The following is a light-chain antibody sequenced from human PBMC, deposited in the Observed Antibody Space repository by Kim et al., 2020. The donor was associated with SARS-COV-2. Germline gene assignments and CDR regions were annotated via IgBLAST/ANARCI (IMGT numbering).Light chain of an antibody. CDR1: TSNIGRNP. J-gene: IGLJ1*01. CDR3: ASWDDSLSGYL. V-gene: IGLV1-44*01. CDR2: TND. Sequence: QAVVTQPPSASGTPGLRVAITCSGGTSNIGRNPVSWYQQLPGAAPKLLIYTNDQRPSGVPDRFSGSKSGTSASLAISGLRSEDEADYYCASWDDSLSGYLFGTGTKVTVL.